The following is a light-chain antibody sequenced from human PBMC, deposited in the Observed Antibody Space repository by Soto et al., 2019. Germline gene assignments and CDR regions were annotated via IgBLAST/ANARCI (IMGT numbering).Light chain of an antibody. Sequence: QSVLTQPPSVSGAPGQRVTISCTGSSSNIGRGYDVHWYQQVPGSAPRLLLSGDNTRPSGVPDRFSGSRSGTSASLAITGLQAEDEADYYCSSYTSSSPYVFGTGTKVNVL. CDR2: GDN. CDR3: SSYTSSSPYV. CDR1: SSNIGRGYD. V-gene: IGLV1-40*01. J-gene: IGLJ1*01.